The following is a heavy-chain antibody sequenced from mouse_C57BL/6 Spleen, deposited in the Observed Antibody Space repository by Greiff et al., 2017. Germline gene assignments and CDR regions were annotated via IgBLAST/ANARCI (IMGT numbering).Heavy chain of an antibody. D-gene: IGHD2-1*01. CDR3: ARPYGNYGYFDV. J-gene: IGHJ1*03. V-gene: IGHV5-12*01. CDR2: ISNGGGST. CDR1: GFTFSDYY. Sequence: EVHLVESGGGLVQPGGSLKLSCAASGFTFSDYYMYWVRQTPEKRLEWVAYISNGGGSTYYPDTVKGRFTISRDNAKNTLYLQMSRLKSEDTAMYYCARPYGNYGYFDVWGTGTTVTVSS.